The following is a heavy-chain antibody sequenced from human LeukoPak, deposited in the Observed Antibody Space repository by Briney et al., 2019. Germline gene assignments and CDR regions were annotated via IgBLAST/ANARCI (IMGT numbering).Heavy chain of an antibody. V-gene: IGHV1-46*01. Sequence: ASVKVSCKASGYTLTSYYMHWVRQAPGQGLEGMGIINPSGGSTIYAQKFEGRVTMTRETSTSTVYMEVRRLRSEDTAVYYCARLYSSSEAWFDPWGQGTLVTVSS. CDR3: ARLYSSSEAWFDP. J-gene: IGHJ5*02. D-gene: IGHD6-13*01. CDR2: INPSGGST. CDR1: GYTLTSYY.